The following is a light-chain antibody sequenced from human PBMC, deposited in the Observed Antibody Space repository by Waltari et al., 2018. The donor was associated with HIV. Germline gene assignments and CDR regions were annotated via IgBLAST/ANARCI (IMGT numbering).Light chain of an antibody. CDR1: SLRKNH. Sequence: SSELTQDPAVSVALGQTVKITCQGNSLRKNHASRYQQKPGHAPVLVLHGKNNRPSGIPDRFSGSTSENSASLTISGAQAEDEADYYCHCRDSSANPLYVFGSGTKVTVL. J-gene: IGLJ1*01. V-gene: IGLV3-19*01. CDR3: HCRDSSANPLYV. CDR2: GKN.